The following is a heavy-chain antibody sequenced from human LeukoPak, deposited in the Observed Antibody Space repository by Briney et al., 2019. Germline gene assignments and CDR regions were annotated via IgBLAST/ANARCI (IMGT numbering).Heavy chain of an antibody. V-gene: IGHV3-74*01. D-gene: IGHD3-9*01. CDR1: EFTFSSYW. CDR3: ARPLRYLDSELDY. CDR2: ISTDASST. J-gene: IGHJ4*02. Sequence: GGSLRLSCAASEFTFSSYWMHWVRQAPGKGLVWVSRISTDASSTTYADSVKGRFTISRDNSKNTLYLQMNSLRPEDTAVYYCARPLRYLDSELDYWGQGTLVSVSS.